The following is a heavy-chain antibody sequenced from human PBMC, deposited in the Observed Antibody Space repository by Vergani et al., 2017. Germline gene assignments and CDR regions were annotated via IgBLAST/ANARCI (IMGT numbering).Heavy chain of an antibody. CDR1: GFTFSSYV. D-gene: IGHD3-10*01. CDR3: AKEAPGSLNYFDY. CDR2: ISYDGSNK. Sequence: VQMVESGGGLVKTGGSLRLSCAASGFTFSSYVMHWVRQAPGKGLEWVAVISYDGSNKYYADSVKGRFTISRDNSKNTLYLQMNSLRAEDTAVYYCAKEAPGSLNYFDYWGQGTLVTVSS. J-gene: IGHJ4*02. V-gene: IGHV3-30*18.